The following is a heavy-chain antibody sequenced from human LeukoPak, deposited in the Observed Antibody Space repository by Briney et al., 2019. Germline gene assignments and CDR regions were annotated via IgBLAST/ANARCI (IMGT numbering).Heavy chain of an antibody. D-gene: IGHD3-22*01. V-gene: IGHV4-59*01. CDR2: ISYSGST. J-gene: IGHJ5*02. CDR1: GGSISSYY. CDR3: AGEPGFDSSGYLNWFDP. Sequence: SETLSLTCTVSGGSISSYYWSWIRQPPGKGLEWIACISYSGSTKYNPSLKSRVTISVDASKNQLSLKLSSVTAADTAVYYCAGEPGFDSSGYLNWFDPWGQGTLVTVSS.